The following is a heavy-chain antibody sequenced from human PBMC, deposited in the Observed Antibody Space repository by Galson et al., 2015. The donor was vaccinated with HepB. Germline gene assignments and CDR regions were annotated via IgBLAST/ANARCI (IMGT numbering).Heavy chain of an antibody. D-gene: IGHD3-22*01. Sequence: SVKVSCKASGYTFTSHDINWVRQATGQGLEWMGWMNPKSGNTAYAQKFQGRVTMTKNTSIGTVYVELSSLRSEDTAVYYCARGPGDSSDYSHLGLDFWGQGTLVTVSS. CDR3: ARGPGDSSDYSHLGLDF. CDR2: MNPKSGNT. CDR1: GYTFTSHD. J-gene: IGHJ4*02. V-gene: IGHV1-8*01.